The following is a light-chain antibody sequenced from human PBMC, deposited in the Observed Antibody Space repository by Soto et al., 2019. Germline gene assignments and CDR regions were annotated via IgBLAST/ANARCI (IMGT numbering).Light chain of an antibody. CDR2: DTS. V-gene: IGKV3-15*01. CDR1: QSISSN. Sequence: EVLIRPSPSTLSVCPGARATLSCRASQSISSNLAWYQHQPGQAPRLLIFDTSTRAAGIPARFSGSGSGTDFTLTISSRQSEDFAVYYCQQYNIWRSISFGQGTRLE. J-gene: IGKJ5*01. CDR3: QQYNIWRSIS.